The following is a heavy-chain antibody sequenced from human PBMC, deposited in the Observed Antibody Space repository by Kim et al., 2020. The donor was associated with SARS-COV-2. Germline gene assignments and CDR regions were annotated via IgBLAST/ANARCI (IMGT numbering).Heavy chain of an antibody. D-gene: IGHD6-19*01. V-gene: IGHV3-13*01. CDR2: IGSGGDT. CDR1: GFSFSNSD. J-gene: IGHJ2*01. CDR3: AREAPGYNNGWFRYFDL. Sequence: GGSLRLSCAASGFSFSNSDMHWVRRPTGKGLEWVSAIGSGGDTYYSDSVKGRFTISRENVKSSLYLQMNSLRAGDTAVYYCAREAPGYNNGWFRYFDLWGRGTLVTVSS.